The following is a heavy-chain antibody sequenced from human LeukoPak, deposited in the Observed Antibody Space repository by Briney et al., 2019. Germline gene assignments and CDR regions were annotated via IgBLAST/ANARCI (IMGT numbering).Heavy chain of an antibody. CDR2: ISHDGGSE. Sequence: PGGSLRLSCVVSGFTIGNHGMHWVRQAPGKGLEWVAMISHDGGSEHYGDSVKGRLTISRDNSKNTLYLQMNSLRVEDTAVYYCARGEYYHDSSGYPGYWGQGALVTVSS. CDR3: ARGEYYHDSSGYPGY. CDR1: GFTIGNHG. V-gene: IGHV3-30*03. D-gene: IGHD3-22*01. J-gene: IGHJ4*02.